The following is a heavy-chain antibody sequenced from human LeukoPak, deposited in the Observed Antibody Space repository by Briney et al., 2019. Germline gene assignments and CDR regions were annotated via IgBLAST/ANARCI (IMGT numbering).Heavy chain of an antibody. CDR3: ARGIESYGDYGY. Sequence: PSETLSLXCTVSGGSISGPYWSWIRQPPGKGLEWIAYMYNSGSTNYNPSLKSRVTISIDTSKNQFSLKLSSLTAADTAIYYCARGIESYGDYGYWGQGILVTVSS. J-gene: IGHJ4*02. CDR1: GGSISGPY. D-gene: IGHD4-17*01. CDR2: MYNSGST. V-gene: IGHV4-59*11.